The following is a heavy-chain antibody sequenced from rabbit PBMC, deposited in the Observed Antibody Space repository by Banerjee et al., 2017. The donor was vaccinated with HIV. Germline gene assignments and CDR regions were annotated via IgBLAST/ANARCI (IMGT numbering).Heavy chain of an antibody. CDR3: ARAANYDGYGYDL. J-gene: IGHJ4*01. Sequence: QEQLGESGGGLVKPGASLTPTCKASGFSFSSGYSMCWVRQAPGKGLEWIACIYGGSSSKTYYASWAKGRFTISKTSSTTVTLQMTSLTAADTATYFCARAANYDGYGYDLWGPGTLVTVS. V-gene: IGHV1S45*01. CDR1: GFSFSSGYS. CDR2: IYGGSSSKT. D-gene: IGHD6-1*01.